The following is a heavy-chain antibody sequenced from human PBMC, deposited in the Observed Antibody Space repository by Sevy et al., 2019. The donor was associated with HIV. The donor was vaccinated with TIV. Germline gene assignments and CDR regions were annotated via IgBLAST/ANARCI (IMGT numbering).Heavy chain of an antibody. J-gene: IGHJ4*02. CDR3: AKDPGSFAAGIPIDY. CDR2: ISGSGGST. Sequence: GGSLRLSCAASGFTFSSYAMSWVRQAPGKGLEWVSAISGSGGSTYYADSVKGRFTISRDNSKNTLYLQMNSLRAEDTAVHYCAKDPGSFAAGIPIDYWGQGTLVTVSS. V-gene: IGHV3-23*01. CDR1: GFTFSSYA. D-gene: IGHD6-13*01.